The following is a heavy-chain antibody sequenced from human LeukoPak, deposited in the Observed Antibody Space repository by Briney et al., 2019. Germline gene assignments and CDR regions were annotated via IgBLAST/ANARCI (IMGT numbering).Heavy chain of an antibody. V-gene: IGHV3-23*01. CDR1: GFTFSNYA. CDR3: AKSGVYYYSDY. J-gene: IGHJ4*02. D-gene: IGHD3-10*01. Sequence: GGSLRLSCAASGFTFSNYAMSWVRQAPGKGLEWVSAISGSGTITYYADSVKGRFAISRDNSENTLYLQMNSLRAEDTAVYYYAKSGVYYYSDYWGQGTLVTVSS. CDR2: ISGSGTIT.